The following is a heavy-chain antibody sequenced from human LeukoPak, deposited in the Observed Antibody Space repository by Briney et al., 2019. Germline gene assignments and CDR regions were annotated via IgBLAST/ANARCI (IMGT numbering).Heavy chain of an antibody. CDR3: ARTVVVVPAAPSLFDY. J-gene: IGHJ4*02. V-gene: IGHV4-61*01. D-gene: IGHD2-2*01. CDR1: GGSVSSGSYY. Sequence: PSETLSLTCTVSGGSVSSGSYYWRWIRQPPGKGLEWIGYIYYSGSTNYNPSLKSQITISVDTSTNQFSLKLSSLTAADTAVYYCARTVVVVPAAPSLFDYWGQGTLVTVSS. CDR2: IYYSGST.